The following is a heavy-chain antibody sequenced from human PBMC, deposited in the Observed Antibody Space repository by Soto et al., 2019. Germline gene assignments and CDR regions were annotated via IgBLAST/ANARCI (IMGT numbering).Heavy chain of an antibody. V-gene: IGHV1-69*06. J-gene: IGHJ4*02. Sequence: QVQLVQSGAEVKKPGSSVKVSCKASGGTFSSYAISWVRQAPGQGLEWMGGIIPIFGTANYAQKFQGRVTSTADKATSTAYMELSSLRSEDTAVYYCARAPRPVTQHAIYYFDYWGQGTLVTVSS. D-gene: IGHD4-17*01. CDR3: ARAPRPVTQHAIYYFDY. CDR1: GGTFSSYA. CDR2: IIPIFGTA.